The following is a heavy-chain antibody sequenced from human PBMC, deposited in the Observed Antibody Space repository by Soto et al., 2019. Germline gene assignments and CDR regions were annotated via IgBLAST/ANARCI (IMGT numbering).Heavy chain of an antibody. Sequence: EVQLAESGGGLVQPGGSLRLSCAASGFTFSDHYMDWVRQAPGKGLEWVGRTRNKANSHTTEYAASVKGRFTISRDDSKNSLYLQMNSLKVEDTAVYYCARATTVTDYWGQGALVTVSS. CDR1: GFTFSDHY. J-gene: IGHJ4*02. CDR3: ARATTVTDY. D-gene: IGHD4-17*01. V-gene: IGHV3-72*01. CDR2: TRNKANSHTT.